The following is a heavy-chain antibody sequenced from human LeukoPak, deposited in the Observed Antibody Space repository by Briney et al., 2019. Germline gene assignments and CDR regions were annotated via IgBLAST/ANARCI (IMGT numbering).Heavy chain of an antibody. V-gene: IGHV1-2*02. D-gene: IGHD3-22*01. CDR3: ARSYYDSSGYFLGYQVAFDI. CDR1: GYTFTGYY. CDR2: INPNSGGT. J-gene: IGHJ3*02. Sequence: ASVKVSCKASGYTFTGYYMHWVRQAPGQGLEWMGWINPNSGGTNYAQKFQGRVTMTRDTSISTAYMELSRLRSDDTAVYYCARSYYDSSGYFLGYQVAFDIWGQGTMVTVSS.